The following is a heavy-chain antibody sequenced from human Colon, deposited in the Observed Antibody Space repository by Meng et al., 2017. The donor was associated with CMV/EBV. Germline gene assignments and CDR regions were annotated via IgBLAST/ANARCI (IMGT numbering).Heavy chain of an antibody. J-gene: IGHJ5*01. CDR3: ARDQYSRVSNSFVS. CDR2: INDDGSEE. V-gene: IGHV3-7*01. D-gene: IGHD5-12*01. Sequence: GESLKISCVGSGFTFSNFWMNWVRLVPGKGLEWVAKINDDGSEEFYVDDVKGRFTISRDNANNLLFLEMNNLRVQDTAIYYCARDQYSRVSNSFVSWGQGTLVTVSS. CDR1: GFTFSNFW.